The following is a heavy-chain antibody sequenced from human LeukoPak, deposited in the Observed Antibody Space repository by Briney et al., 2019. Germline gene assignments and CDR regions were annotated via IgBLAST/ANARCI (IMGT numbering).Heavy chain of an antibody. Sequence: GGSLRLSCAASGFTFDSHYMTWVRQAPGKGLEWVANIKQDGSEKNYVDSVKGRFTISRDNAKKSLYLQMNSLRAEDTAVYYCARGLLGATDYWGQGTLVTVSS. CDR2: IKQDGSEK. J-gene: IGHJ4*02. CDR1: GFTFDSHY. CDR3: ARGLLGATDY. D-gene: IGHD1-26*01. V-gene: IGHV3-7*01.